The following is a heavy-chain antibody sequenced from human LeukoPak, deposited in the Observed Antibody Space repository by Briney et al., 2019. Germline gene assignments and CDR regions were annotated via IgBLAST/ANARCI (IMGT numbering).Heavy chain of an antibody. V-gene: IGHV3-7*01. CDR2: IKQDGSQE. CDR3: ARGVPYDSWSGPHYSDY. D-gene: IGHD3-3*01. Sequence: PRGSLRLPCAASRFTLSTYWMSWVRQAPGKGLEWVAHIKQDGSQEYYVDSVKGRFTISRDSAKNSLYLQMNSLRAEDTAVYYCARGVPYDSWSGPHYSDYWGQGTLVTVSS. CDR1: RFTLSTYW. J-gene: IGHJ4*02.